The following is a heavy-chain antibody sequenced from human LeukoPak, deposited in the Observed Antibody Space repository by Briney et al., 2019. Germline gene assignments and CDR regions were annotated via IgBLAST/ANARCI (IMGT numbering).Heavy chain of an antibody. CDR3: ARDYCSSTSCLFDY. CDR1: GYTFTGYH. D-gene: IGHD2-2*01. J-gene: IGHJ4*02. CDR2: ISPNSGDT. Sequence: ASVKVSCKASGYTFTGYHMHWVRQAHGQGLEWMGRISPNSGDTNYAQKFQGRVTMTRDTSISTAYMELSRLRSDDTAVYYCARDYCSSTSCLFDYWGQGTLVTVSS. V-gene: IGHV1-2*06.